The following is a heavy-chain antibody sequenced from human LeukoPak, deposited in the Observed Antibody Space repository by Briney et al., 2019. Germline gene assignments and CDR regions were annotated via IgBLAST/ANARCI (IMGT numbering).Heavy chain of an antibody. V-gene: IGHV4-34*01. D-gene: IGHD6-6*01. CDR3: ARARIAARWIHWFDP. Sequence: SETLSLTCAVYGGSFSGYYWSWIRQPPGKGLGWIGEINHSGSTNYNPSLRSRVTISVDTSKNQFSLKLSSVTAADTAVYYCARARIAARWIHWFDPWGQGTLVTVSS. CDR2: INHSGST. J-gene: IGHJ5*02. CDR1: GGSFSGYY.